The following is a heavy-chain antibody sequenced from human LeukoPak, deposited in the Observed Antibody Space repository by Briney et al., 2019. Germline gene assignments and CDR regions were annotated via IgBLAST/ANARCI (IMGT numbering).Heavy chain of an antibody. D-gene: IGHD6-19*01. CDR3: AKLGTVAVTGTFDS. CDR1: GFSFNNFG. V-gene: IGHV3-30*18. Sequence: GGSLRLSCSASGFSFNNFGMHWVRQAPGKGLEWVAVVSNDGTDTHYADSVKGRFTISRDNSKNTLFLQMNSLRAEDTAVYYCAKLGTVAVTGTFDSWGQGTLLTVSS. J-gene: IGHJ4*01. CDR2: VSNDGTDT.